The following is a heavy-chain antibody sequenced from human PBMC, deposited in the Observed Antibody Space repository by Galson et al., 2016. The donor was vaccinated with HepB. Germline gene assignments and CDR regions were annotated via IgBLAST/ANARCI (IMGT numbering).Heavy chain of an antibody. Sequence: SLRLSCAASGFTFSSFAMSWVHQAPRKGLEWVSGISDSGAHTYYADSVRGRFTIYRDNSKNTMYLQMHNLRAEDTAVYYCAKDADDILTYYFDYWGQGALVTVSS. CDR1: GFTFSSFA. V-gene: IGHV3-23*01. J-gene: IGHJ4*02. CDR2: ISDSGAHT. D-gene: IGHD3-9*01. CDR3: AKDADDILTYYFDY.